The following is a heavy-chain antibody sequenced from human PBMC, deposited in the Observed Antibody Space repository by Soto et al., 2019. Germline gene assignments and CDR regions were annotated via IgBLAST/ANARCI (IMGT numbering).Heavy chain of an antibody. CDR1: GYTFATYD. CDR3: ARSDGYNFNWLDS. CDR2: RNPNSGNT. V-gene: IGHV1-8*01. D-gene: IGHD2-21*01. Sequence: QVQLVQSGAEVKTPGASVKVSCKASGYTFATYDMNWVRQAPGQGLEWMGWRNPNSGNTGCAQKFQGRLTMTRDTALSVAHMELSSLRNEDTAVYYCARSDGYNFNWLDSWGQGTLVTVSA. J-gene: IGHJ5*01.